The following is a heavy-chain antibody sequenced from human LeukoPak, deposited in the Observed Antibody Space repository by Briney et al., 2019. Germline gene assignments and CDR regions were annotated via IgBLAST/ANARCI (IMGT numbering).Heavy chain of an antibody. D-gene: IGHD4-23*01. CDR1: GGSISSSSYY. Sequence: SETLSLTCTVSGGSISSSSYYWSWIRQPPGEGLEWIGEINHSGSTNYNPSLKSRVTISVDTSKNQFSLKLSSVTAADTAVYYCARGRVLRWKGFDYWGQGTLVTVSS. V-gene: IGHV4-39*07. J-gene: IGHJ4*02. CDR3: ARGRVLRWKGFDY. CDR2: INHSGST.